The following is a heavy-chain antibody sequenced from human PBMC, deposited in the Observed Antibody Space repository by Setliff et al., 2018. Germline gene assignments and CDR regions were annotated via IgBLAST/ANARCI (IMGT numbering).Heavy chain of an antibody. V-gene: IGHV1-18*04. D-gene: IGHD3-10*01. CDR2: IVTYNDDT. J-gene: IGHJ3*02. CDR1: GYPFTSYG. CDR3: ARHGSSGKFDASDI. Sequence: VKVSCTASGYPFTSYGVNWVRQAPGQGLEWMGRIVTYNDDTYYPRKFQGRVTMTTDTSTSTAYMELRSLTSDDTAVYYCARHGSSGKFDASDIWGQGTMVTVSS.